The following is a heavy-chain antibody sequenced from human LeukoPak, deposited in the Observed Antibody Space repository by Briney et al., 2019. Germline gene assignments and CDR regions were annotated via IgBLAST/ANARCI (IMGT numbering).Heavy chain of an antibody. D-gene: IGHD5-18*01. Sequence: GGSLRLSCAASGFTFSSYWMSWVRQAPGKGLEWVANIKQDGSEKYYVDSVKGRFTISRDTAKNSLHLQMNSLRAEDTAVYYCARAPAQHQIQLWPPNRLRKNSYYYMDVWGKGTTVTVSS. CDR1: GFTFSSYW. CDR2: IKQDGSEK. V-gene: IGHV3-7*01. CDR3: ARAPAQHQIQLWPPNRLRKNSYYYMDV. J-gene: IGHJ6*03.